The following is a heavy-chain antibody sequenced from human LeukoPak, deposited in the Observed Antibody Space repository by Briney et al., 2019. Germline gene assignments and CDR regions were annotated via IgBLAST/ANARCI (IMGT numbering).Heavy chain of an antibody. V-gene: IGHV3-74*01. CDR1: GFTFSSSA. D-gene: IGHD4-17*01. CDR2: IKSDGTYR. J-gene: IGHJ4*02. Sequence: PGGSLRLSCAASGFTFSSSAMSWVRQAPGKGLVCVARIKSDGTYRDYGDSVRGRFTISRDNAKDTLYLQMNSLRAEDTAVYYCVRDDRSYGVDYWGQGTPVTVSS. CDR3: VRDDRSYGVDY.